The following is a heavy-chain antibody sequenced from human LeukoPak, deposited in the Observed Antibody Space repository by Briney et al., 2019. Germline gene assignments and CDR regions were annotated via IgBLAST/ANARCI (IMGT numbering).Heavy chain of an antibody. CDR3: VRDGSGYDY. Sequence: GGSLRLSCAASRXXFXXXWXXXXXXPXGXGLEWVANINQGGGEKYYLNSVKGRFTISRDNAKNSLYLQMNSLRADDTAIYYCVRDGSGYDYWGQGTLVTVSS. CDR2: INQGGGEK. V-gene: IGHV3-7*03. D-gene: IGHD6-19*01. CDR1: RXXFXXXW. J-gene: IGHJ4*02.